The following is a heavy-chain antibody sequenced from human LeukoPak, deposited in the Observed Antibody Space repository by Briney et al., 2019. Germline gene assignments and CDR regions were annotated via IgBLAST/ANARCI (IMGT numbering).Heavy chain of an antibody. Sequence: GGSLRLSCAASGFTFSDYYMSWIRQAPGKGLEWVSYTSSSGSTIYYADSVKGRFTISRDNAKNSLYLQMNSLRAEDTAVYYCARVPSSSWPYYYYMDVWGKGTTVTVSS. D-gene: IGHD6-13*01. J-gene: IGHJ6*03. CDR2: TSSSGSTI. CDR1: GFTFSDYY. CDR3: ARVPSSSWPYYYYMDV. V-gene: IGHV3-11*01.